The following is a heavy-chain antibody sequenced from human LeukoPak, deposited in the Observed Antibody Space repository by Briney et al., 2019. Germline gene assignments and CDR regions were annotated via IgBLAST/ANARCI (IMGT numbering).Heavy chain of an antibody. CDR1: GFTFSNYA. Sequence: PGRSLRLSCGATGFTFSNYAIHWGRQAPGKGLEWVAFISDDGSRQHYADSVKGRFTISRDNSKNTLNLQMNSLRAEDTAVYYCVKDRTGTYTLDYWGQGTLVTVSS. D-gene: IGHD3-10*01. J-gene: IGHJ4*02. CDR3: VKDRTGTYTLDY. V-gene: IGHV3-30-3*01. CDR2: ISDDGSRQ.